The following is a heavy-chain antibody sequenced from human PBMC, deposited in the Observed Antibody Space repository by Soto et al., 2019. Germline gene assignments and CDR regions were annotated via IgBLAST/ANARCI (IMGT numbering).Heavy chain of an antibody. Sequence: GASVKVSCKASCFTFSSYGISWGCQAPGQGLEWMGWISAYNGNTNYAQKLQGRVTMTTDTSTSTAYMELRSLRSDDTAVYYCARDFYGLASDYWGQGTLVTVSS. CDR3: ARDFYGLASDY. CDR2: ISAYNGNT. D-gene: IGHD3-10*01. CDR1: CFTFSSYG. J-gene: IGHJ4*02. V-gene: IGHV1-18*01.